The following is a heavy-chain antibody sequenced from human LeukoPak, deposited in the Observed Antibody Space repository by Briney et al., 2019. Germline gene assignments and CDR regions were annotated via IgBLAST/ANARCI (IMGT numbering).Heavy chain of an antibody. J-gene: IGHJ4*02. V-gene: IGHV3-7*01. CDR3: ATLGRNYFDS. CDR2: IAQDGNDK. D-gene: IGHD2-15*01. Sequence: GRSLRLSCAGSKFIFSTYWMTWVRQAPGKGLEWVANIAQDGNDKHYVDSVEGRFTISRDNAKNSLHLQMDSLRAEDTAIYYCATLGRNYFDSWGQGTLVTVSS. CDR1: KFIFSTYW.